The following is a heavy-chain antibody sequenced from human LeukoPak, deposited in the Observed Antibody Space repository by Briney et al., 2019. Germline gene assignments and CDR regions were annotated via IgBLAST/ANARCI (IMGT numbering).Heavy chain of an antibody. CDR3: ARARMAFDY. CDR1: GFTVSSYE. V-gene: IGHV3-48*03. CDR2: ISSSGSTI. Sequence: PGGSLRLSCAASGFTVSSYEMNWVRQAPGKGLEWVSYISSSGSTIYYADSVKGRFTISRDNSKNTLYLQMNSLRAEDTAVYYCARARMAFDYWGQGTLVTVSS. J-gene: IGHJ4*02. D-gene: IGHD5-24*01.